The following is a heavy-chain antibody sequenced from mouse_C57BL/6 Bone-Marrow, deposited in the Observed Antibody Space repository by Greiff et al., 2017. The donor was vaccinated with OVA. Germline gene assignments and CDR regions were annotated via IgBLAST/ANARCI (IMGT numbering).Heavy chain of an antibody. CDR2: IDPSDSYT. CDR3: ARCGYDDFDY. CDR1: GYTFTSYW. D-gene: IGHD2-2*01. V-gene: IGHV1-69*01. J-gene: IGHJ2*01. Sequence: VQLVESGAELVMPGASVKLSCKASGYTFTSYWMHWVKQRPGQGLEWIGEIDPSDSYTNYNQKFKGKSTLTVDKSSSTAYMQLSSLTSEDSAVYYCARCGYDDFDYWGQGTTLTVSS.